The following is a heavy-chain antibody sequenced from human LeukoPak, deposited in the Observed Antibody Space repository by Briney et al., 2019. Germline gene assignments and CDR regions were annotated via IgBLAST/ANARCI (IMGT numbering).Heavy chain of an antibody. Sequence: PGGSLRLSCAASGFTFSSYAMHWVRQAPGKGLEYVSAISSNGGSTYYANSVKGRFTISRDHSKNTLYLQMGSLRAEDMAVYYCARDRGDSSSSSYFDYWGQGTLATVSS. CDR1: GFTFSSYA. CDR3: ARDRGDSSSSSYFDY. V-gene: IGHV3-64*01. D-gene: IGHD6-6*01. CDR2: ISSNGGST. J-gene: IGHJ4*02.